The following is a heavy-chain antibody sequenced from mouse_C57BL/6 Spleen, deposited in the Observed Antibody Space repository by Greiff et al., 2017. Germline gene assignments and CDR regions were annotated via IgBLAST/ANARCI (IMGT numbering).Heavy chain of an antibody. V-gene: IGHV5-9*01. CDR3: ARLKDYFDY. CDR2: ISGGGGNT. J-gene: IGHJ2*01. Sequence: DVHLVESGGGLVKPGGSLKLSCAASGFTFSSYTMSWVRQTPEKRLEWVATISGGGGNTYYPDSVKGRFTISRDNAKNTLYLQMSSLRSEDTALYYCARLKDYFDYWGQGTTLTVSS. CDR1: GFTFSSYT.